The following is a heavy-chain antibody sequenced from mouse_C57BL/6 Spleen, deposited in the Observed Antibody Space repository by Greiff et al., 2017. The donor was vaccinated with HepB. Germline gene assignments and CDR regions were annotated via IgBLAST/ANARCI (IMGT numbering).Heavy chain of an antibody. CDR1: GYSFTGYF. D-gene: IGHD2-1*01. CDR2: INPYNGDT. V-gene: IGHV1-20*01. CDR3: ARNYGNYAMDY. J-gene: IGHJ4*01. Sequence: EVQLQQSGPELVKPGDSVKISCKASGYSFTGYFMNWVMQSHGKSLEWIGRINPYNGDTFYNQKFKGKATLTVDKSSSTAHMELRSLTSEDSALYYCARNYGNYAMDYWGQGTSVTVSS.